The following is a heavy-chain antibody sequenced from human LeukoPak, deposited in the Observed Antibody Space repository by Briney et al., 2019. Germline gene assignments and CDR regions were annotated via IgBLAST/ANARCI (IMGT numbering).Heavy chain of an antibody. CDR3: ARRAALGSSWDFDF. Sequence: SETLSPTCTVSGGSDNYYWGWIRQPPGKGLEWIASIHYTGNTYYNPSLKSRVTISVGTSKNQVFLRLSSVTAADTAVYYCARRAALGSSWDFDFWGQGTLVTVSS. CDR1: GGSDNYY. CDR2: IHYTGNT. J-gene: IGHJ4*02. D-gene: IGHD6-13*01. V-gene: IGHV4-39*01.